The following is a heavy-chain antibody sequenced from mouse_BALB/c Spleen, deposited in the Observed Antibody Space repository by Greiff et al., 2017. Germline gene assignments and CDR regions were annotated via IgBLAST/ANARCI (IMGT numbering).Heavy chain of an antibody. J-gene: IGHJ3*01. V-gene: IGHV5-6-5*01. D-gene: IGHD2-4*01. Sequence: DVMLVESGGGLVKPGGSLKLSCAASGFTFSSYAMSWVRQTPEKRLEWVASISSGGSTYYPDSVKGRFTISRDNARNILYLQMSSLRSEDTAMYYCARHGGTMITTGAWFAYWGQGTLVTVSA. CDR3: ARHGGTMITTGAWFAY. CDR2: ISSGGST. CDR1: GFTFSSYA.